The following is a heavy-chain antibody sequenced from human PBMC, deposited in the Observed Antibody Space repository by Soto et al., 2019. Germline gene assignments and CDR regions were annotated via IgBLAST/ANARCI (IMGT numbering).Heavy chain of an antibody. D-gene: IGHD5-12*01. Sequence: ASVKVSCKASGYTFTSYAMHWVRQAPGQRLEWMGWINAGNGNTKYSQKFQGRVTITRDTSASTAYMELSSLRSEDTAVYYCARGGGGYNFGAVYWGQGTPVTVSS. V-gene: IGHV1-3*01. J-gene: IGHJ4*02. CDR2: INAGNGNT. CDR3: ARGGGGYNFGAVY. CDR1: GYTFTSYA.